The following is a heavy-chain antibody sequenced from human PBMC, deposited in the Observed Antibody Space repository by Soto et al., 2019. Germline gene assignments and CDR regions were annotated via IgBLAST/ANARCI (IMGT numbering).Heavy chain of an antibody. D-gene: IGHD2-2*01. CDR2: IIPIFGTA. Sequence: SVKVSCKASGGTFSSYAISWVRQAPGQGLEWMGGIIPIFGTANYAQKFQGRVTITADESTSTAYMELSSLRSEDTAVYYCAGFRASHAVFDFWGQGTMVTVSS. CDR1: GGTFSSYA. J-gene: IGHJ3*01. CDR3: AGFRASHAVFDF. V-gene: IGHV1-69*13.